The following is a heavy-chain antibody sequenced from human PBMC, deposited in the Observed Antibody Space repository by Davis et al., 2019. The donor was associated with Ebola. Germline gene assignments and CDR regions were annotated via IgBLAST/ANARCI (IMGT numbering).Heavy chain of an antibody. D-gene: IGHD6-13*01. CDR1: GFTFSSYW. J-gene: IGHJ5*02. CDR3: ASEYRIADGGYVDGLWFDP. V-gene: IGHV3-21*01. CDR2: ISSSSSYI. Sequence: PGGSLRLSCAASGFTFSSYWMSWVRQAPGKGLEWVSSISSSSSYIYYADSVKGRFTISRDNAKNSLYLQMNSLRAEDTAVYYCASEYRIADGGYVDGLWFDPWGQGTLVTVSS.